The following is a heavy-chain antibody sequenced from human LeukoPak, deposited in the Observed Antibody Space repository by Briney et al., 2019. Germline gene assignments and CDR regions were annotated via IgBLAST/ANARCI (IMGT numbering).Heavy chain of an antibody. CDR3: VGGDTSGWSEAFDI. V-gene: IGHV3-72*01. CDR2: SRSRGNRYTT. CDR1: GFIFSDHY. J-gene: IGHJ3*02. Sequence: PGGSLRLSCAASGFIFSDHYVDWVRQAPGKGLEWVGRSRSRGNRYTTKYAASVKGRFSISRDDSKNSVNLQMNSLKTEDTAVYYCVGGDTSGWSEAFDIWGQGTMVTVSS. D-gene: IGHD6-19*01.